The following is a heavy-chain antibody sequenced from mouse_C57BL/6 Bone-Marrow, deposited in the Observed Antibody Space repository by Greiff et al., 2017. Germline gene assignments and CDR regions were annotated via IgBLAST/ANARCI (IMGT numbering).Heavy chain of an antibody. D-gene: IGHD1-1*01. CDR3: ARERYYYGSRYYFDY. CDR2: INPYNGGT. Sequence: EVQLQQSGPVLVKPGASVKMSCKASGYTFTDYYMNWVKQSHGKSLEWIGVINPYNGGTSYNQKFKGKATLTVDKSSSTAYMELNSLTSEDSAVYYCARERYYYGSRYYFDYWGQGTTLTVSS. CDR1: GYTFTDYY. V-gene: IGHV1-19*01. J-gene: IGHJ2*01.